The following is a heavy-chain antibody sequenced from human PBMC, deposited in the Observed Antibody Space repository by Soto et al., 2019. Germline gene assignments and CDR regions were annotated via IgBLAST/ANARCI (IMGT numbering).Heavy chain of an antibody. CDR2: ISYDGSNK. V-gene: IGHV3-30*18. Sequence: QVQLVESGGGVVQPGRSLRLSCAASGFTFSSYGMHWVRQAPGKGLEWVAVISYDGSNKYYADSVKGRFTISRDNSKNTLYLLMNSLRAEDTAVYYCAKESVVGAYFDYWGQGTLVTVSS. CDR1: GFTFSSYG. J-gene: IGHJ4*02. D-gene: IGHD1-26*01. CDR3: AKESVVGAYFDY.